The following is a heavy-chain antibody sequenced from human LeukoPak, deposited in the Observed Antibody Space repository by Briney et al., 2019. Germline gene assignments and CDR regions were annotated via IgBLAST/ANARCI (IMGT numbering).Heavy chain of an antibody. D-gene: IGHD1-1*01. CDR1: GGSFSGYY. Sequence: PETLSLTCAVYGGSFSGYYWSWIRQPPGKGLEWIGEINHSGSTNYNPSLKSRVTISVDTSKNQFSLKPSSVTAADTAVYYCARGSWGNLTTYYFGYWGQGTLVTVSS. CDR3: ARGSWGNLTTYYFGY. V-gene: IGHV4-34*01. J-gene: IGHJ4*02. CDR2: INHSGST.